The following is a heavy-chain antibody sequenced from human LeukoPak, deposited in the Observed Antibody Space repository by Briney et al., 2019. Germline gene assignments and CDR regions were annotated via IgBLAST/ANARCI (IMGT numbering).Heavy chain of an antibody. CDR1: GFTFSSYG. CDR3: ARPGRYCSDGACYSHFDY. CDR2: IRQDGGEK. J-gene: IGHJ4*01. D-gene: IGHD2-15*01. Sequence: GGSLRLSCAASGFTFSSYGMHWVRQAPGKGLEWMANIRQDGGEKYYVDSVKGRFTISRDNAENSLYLQMTTLRAEDTAVYYCARPGRYCSDGACYSHFDYWGHGTLVTVSS. V-gene: IGHV3-7*03.